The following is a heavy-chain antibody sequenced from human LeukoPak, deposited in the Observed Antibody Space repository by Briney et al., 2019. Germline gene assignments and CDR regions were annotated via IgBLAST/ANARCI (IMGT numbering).Heavy chain of an antibody. CDR1: GGSVSSGSYH. CDR2: IYNNENA. Sequence: SETLSLTCTVSGGSVSSGSYHWSWIRQPPGKGLECIGYIYNNENANYSPSLKSRVTISVDTSKNQFSLRLKSVTAADTAVYYCARVHCAYDSGIRPYYIDYWGQGTLLPVFS. D-gene: IGHD5-12*01. CDR3: ARVHCAYDSGIRPYYIDY. V-gene: IGHV4-61*01. J-gene: IGHJ4*02.